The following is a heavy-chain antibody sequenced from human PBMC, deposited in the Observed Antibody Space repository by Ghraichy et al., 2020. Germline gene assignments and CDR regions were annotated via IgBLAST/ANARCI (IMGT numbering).Heavy chain of an antibody. CDR3: ARGKSNYEIK. J-gene: IGHJ4*02. CDR1: GGSISSSSYY. CDR2: IYYSGST. V-gene: IGHV4-39*07. Sequence: SETLSLTCTVSGGSISSSSYYWGWIRQPPGKGLEWIGSIYYSGSTYYNPSLKSRVTISVDTSKNQFSLKLSSVTAADTAVYYCARGKSNYEIKWGQGTLVTVSP. D-gene: IGHD4-11*01.